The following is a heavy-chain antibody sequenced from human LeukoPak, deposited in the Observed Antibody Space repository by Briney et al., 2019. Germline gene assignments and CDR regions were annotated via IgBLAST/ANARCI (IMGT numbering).Heavy chain of an antibody. Sequence: NPSETPSLTCAVYGGSFSGYYWSWIRQPPGKGLEWIGEINHSGSTNYNPSLKSRVTISVDTSKNQFSLKLSSVTAADTAVYYCARGTTTYYFDYWGQGTLVTVSS. CDR1: GGSFSGYY. CDR3: ARGTTTYYFDY. J-gene: IGHJ4*02. D-gene: IGHD1-1*01. CDR2: INHSGST. V-gene: IGHV4-34*01.